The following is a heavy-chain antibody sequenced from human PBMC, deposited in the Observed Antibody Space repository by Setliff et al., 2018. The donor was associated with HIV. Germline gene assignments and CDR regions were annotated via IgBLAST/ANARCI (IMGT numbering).Heavy chain of an antibody. D-gene: IGHD2-21*02. J-gene: IGHJ4*02. CDR1: GDSISSYY. CDR3: ATLDPSGGNFLAY. V-gene: IGHV4-4*09. CDR2: IYSTGDS. Sequence: SETLSLTCTVSGDSISSYYWSWIRQPPGKELEWIGYIYSTGDSNYNPSLKSRVTISLDTSKMQFSLHLTSVTAADTAVYYCATLDPSGGNFLAYWGQGTLVTVSS.